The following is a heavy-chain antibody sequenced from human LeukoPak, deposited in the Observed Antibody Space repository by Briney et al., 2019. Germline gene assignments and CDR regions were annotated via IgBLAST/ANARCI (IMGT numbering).Heavy chain of an antibody. J-gene: IGHJ4*02. V-gene: IGHV4-34*01. CDR3: ARLAFWSAGRDY. D-gene: IGHD3-3*01. CDR2: INHSGST. Sequence: ASETLSLTCAVYGGSFSGYYWSWIRQPPGKGLEWIGEINHSGSTNYNPSLKSRVTISVDTSKNQFSLKLSSVTAADTAVYYCARLAFWSAGRDYWGQGTLVTVSS. CDR1: GGSFSGYY.